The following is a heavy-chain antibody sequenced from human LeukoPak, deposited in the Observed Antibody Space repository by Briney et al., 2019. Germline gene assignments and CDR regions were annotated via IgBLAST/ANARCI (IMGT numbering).Heavy chain of an antibody. Sequence: GGSLRLSCAASGFTVSSKYMTWVRQAPGKGLEWVSTISGSGGSTYYADSVKGRFTISRDNSKNTLYLQMNSLRAEDTAVYYCAKGMNIVVVPAAIDFDYWGQGTLVTVSS. CDR1: GFTVSSKY. CDR2: ISGSGGST. D-gene: IGHD2-2*01. CDR3: AKGMNIVVVPAAIDFDY. J-gene: IGHJ4*02. V-gene: IGHV3-23*01.